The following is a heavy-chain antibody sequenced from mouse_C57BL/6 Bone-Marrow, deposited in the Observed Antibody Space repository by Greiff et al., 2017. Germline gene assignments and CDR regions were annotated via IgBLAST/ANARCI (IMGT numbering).Heavy chain of an antibody. Sequence: QVQLQQPGAELVKPGASVKLSCKASGYTFTSYWMQWVKQRPGQGLEWIGEIDTSDSYTNYNQKIKGKATLTVDTSSSTAYMQLSSLTSEDSAVYYCASDTTVVPYWYFDVWGTGTTVTVSS. J-gene: IGHJ1*03. D-gene: IGHD1-1*01. CDR2: IDTSDSYT. CDR1: GYTFTSYW. CDR3: ASDTTVVPYWYFDV. V-gene: IGHV1-50*01.